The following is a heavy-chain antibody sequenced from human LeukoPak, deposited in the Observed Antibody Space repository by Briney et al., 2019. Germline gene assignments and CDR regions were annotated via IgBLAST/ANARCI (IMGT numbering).Heavy chain of an antibody. J-gene: IGHJ5*02. CDR1: GFTFSSYW. Sequence: PGGSLRLSCAASGFTFSSYWMNWVRQAPGKGLEWVANIKQDGGEKYYVDSVKGRFTISRDNARNSPFLQMNSLRAEDTAIYYCARGMAIAANWFDPWGQGTLVTVSS. CDR3: ARGMAIAANWFDP. D-gene: IGHD2-15*01. V-gene: IGHV3-7*01. CDR2: IKQDGGEK.